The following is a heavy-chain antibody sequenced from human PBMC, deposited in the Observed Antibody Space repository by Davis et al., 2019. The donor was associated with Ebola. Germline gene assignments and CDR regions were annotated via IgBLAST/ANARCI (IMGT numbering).Heavy chain of an antibody. V-gene: IGHV3-74*01. CDR2: IDSDGSNR. CDR3: ARGRGYCSGGTCRNWFDP. Sequence: GESLKISCAASGFTLSNYWMYWVRQVPGKGLMWVSRIDSDGSNRKYADSVKGRFTISRDNSKNTLYLQMNSRRAGDTAVYYCARGRGYCSGGTCRNWFDPWGQGTLVTVSS. CDR1: GFTLSNYW. D-gene: IGHD2-15*01. J-gene: IGHJ5*02.